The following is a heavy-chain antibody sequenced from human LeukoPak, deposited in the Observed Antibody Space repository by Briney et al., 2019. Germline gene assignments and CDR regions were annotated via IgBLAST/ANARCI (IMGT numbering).Heavy chain of an antibody. Sequence: NSSQTLSLTCTVSGGSISSGAYYWSWIRQHPGKGLEWIGYIYDSGSTYYNPSLKSRVTISVDTSENLFSLRLNSVTAADTAVYYCARDRVAGWFDPWGQGTLVTVSS. CDR1: GGSISSGAYY. CDR2: IYDSGST. V-gene: IGHV4-31*03. D-gene: IGHD3-10*01. J-gene: IGHJ5*02. CDR3: ARDRVAGWFDP.